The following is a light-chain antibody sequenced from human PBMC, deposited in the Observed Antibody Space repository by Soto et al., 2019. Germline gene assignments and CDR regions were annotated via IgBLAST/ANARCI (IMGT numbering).Light chain of an antibody. CDR2: RND. CDR3: AAWDDNLSGLV. CDR1: ISNIGNNY. Sequence: QSVLTQPPSASGAPGQRVTISCSGSISNIGNNYVCWYQQVPGRAPKLLIYRNDQRPSGVPDRFSGSKSGTSASLAISGLRSEDEADYYCAAWDDNLSGLVFGGGTKVTVL. V-gene: IGLV1-47*01. J-gene: IGLJ3*02.